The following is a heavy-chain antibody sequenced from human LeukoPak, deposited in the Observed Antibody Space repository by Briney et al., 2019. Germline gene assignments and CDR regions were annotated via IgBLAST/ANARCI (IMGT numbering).Heavy chain of an antibody. CDR2: IYHQAGT. Sequence: PSETLSLTCTVSGGYMENIYWHWIRQPPGKGLEWIGYIYHQAGTEYNPSLKNRVAISVDTSKNQFSLKLSSVTAADTAVYYCARGYYDILTGYYLDAFDILGQGTMVTVSS. J-gene: IGHJ3*02. CDR3: ARGYYDILTGYYLDAFDI. D-gene: IGHD3-9*01. V-gene: IGHV4-59*01. CDR1: GGYMENIY.